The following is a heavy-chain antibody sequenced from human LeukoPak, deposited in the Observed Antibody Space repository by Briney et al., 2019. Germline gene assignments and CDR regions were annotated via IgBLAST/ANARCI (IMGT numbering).Heavy chain of an antibody. Sequence: PGGSLRLSCAASGFTFDDYGMSWVRQAPGKGLEWVSYISSSGSTIYYADSVKGRFTISRDNAKNSLYLQMNSLRAEDTAVYYCARVGSSSYVYYMDVWGKGTTVTVSS. V-gene: IGHV3-11*01. CDR2: ISSSGSTI. D-gene: IGHD2-2*01. J-gene: IGHJ6*03. CDR3: ARVGSSSYVYYMDV. CDR1: GFTFDDYG.